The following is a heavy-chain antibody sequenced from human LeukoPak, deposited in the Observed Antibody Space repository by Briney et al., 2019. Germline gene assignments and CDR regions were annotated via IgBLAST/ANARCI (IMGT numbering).Heavy chain of an antibody. Sequence: PGRSLRLSCAASGFTFSSYAMHWVRQAPGKGLEWVSAISGSGDNTYYADSVKGRFTISRDNSKNTLYLQMNSLRAEDTAVYYCAKLPPYGDLYFDYWGQGTLVTVSS. J-gene: IGHJ4*02. CDR3: AKLPPYGDLYFDY. V-gene: IGHV3-23*01. D-gene: IGHD4-17*01. CDR1: GFTFSSYA. CDR2: ISGSGDNT.